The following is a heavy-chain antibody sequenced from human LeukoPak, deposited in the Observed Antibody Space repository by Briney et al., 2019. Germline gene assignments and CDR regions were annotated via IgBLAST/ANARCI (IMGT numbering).Heavy chain of an antibody. CDR3: ARAAAAAGGQYFDY. CDR2: INHSGST. CDR1: GGSFSGYY. V-gene: IGHV4-34*01. J-gene: IGHJ4*02. D-gene: IGHD6-13*01. Sequence: SETLSLTCAVYGGSFSGYYWSWIRQPPGKGLEWIGEINHSGSTNYNPSLKSRVTISVDTSKNQFSLKLSSVTAADTAVYYCARAAAAAGGQYFDYWGQGALVTVSS.